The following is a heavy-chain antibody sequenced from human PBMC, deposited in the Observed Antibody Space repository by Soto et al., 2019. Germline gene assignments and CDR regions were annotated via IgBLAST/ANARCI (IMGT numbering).Heavy chain of an antibody. CDR1: GGTFSSYA. Sequence: QVQLVQSGAEVKKPGSSVKVSCKASGGTFSSYAINWVRQAPGQGLEWMGGIIPVFGTGIYAQKFQGRVTISADKSTNTAYIERRSLRAEYPAVYFCARVSGTGGYPYGLDYWGQGPLVNVAS. D-gene: IGHD2-8*02. CDR2: IIPVFGTG. V-gene: IGHV1-69*06. CDR3: ARVSGTGGYPYGLDY. J-gene: IGHJ4*02.